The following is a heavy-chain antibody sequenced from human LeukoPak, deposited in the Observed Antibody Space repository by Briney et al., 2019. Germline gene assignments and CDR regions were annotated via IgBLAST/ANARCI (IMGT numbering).Heavy chain of an antibody. V-gene: IGHV4-4*09. J-gene: IGHJ6*03. CDR1: GFTFSSYA. CDR3: ARLGGYCSGGSCYSWSLYYYYYMDV. D-gene: IGHD2-15*01. CDR2: IYTSGST. Sequence: GSLRLPCAASGFTFSSYAMSWVRQAPGKGLEWIGYIYTSGSTNYNPSLKSRVTISVDTSKNQFSLKLSSVTAADTAVYYCARLGGYCSGGSCYSWSLYYYYYMDVWGKGTTVTVSS.